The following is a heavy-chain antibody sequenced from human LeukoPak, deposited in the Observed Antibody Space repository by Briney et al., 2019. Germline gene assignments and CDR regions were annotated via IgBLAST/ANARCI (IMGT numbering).Heavy chain of an antibody. CDR1: GFTLTRHH. D-gene: IGHD1-14*01. CDR3: VREDWGSGTIIDY. V-gene: IGHV1-18*01. CDR2: IDANAGDT. Sequence: ASLKVSCKASGFTLTRHHIIWVRQAPGQGLEWMGWIDANAGDTIYAQRFQGRVTMTRDTTTTTVFLELRSLRLDDTAVYYCVREDWGSGTIIDYWGQGTLVTVSS. J-gene: IGHJ4*02.